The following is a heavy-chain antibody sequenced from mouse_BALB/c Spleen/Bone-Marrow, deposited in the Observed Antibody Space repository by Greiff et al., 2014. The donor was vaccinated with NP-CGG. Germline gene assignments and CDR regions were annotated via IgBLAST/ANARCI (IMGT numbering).Heavy chain of an antibody. CDR3: ARRGYGYLDY. CDR2: IFPGTVTP. D-gene: IGHD2-10*02. V-gene: IGHV1S132*01. CDR1: GYTFTSYW. J-gene: IGHJ2*01. Sequence: QVQLQQSGAEPVKPGASVKLSCKTSGYTFTSYWIQWVKQRPGQGLGWIGEIFPGTVTPYYNEKFKGKATLTIDTSSSTASMQLSSLTSEDSAVYFCARRGYGYLDYWGQGTTLTVSS.